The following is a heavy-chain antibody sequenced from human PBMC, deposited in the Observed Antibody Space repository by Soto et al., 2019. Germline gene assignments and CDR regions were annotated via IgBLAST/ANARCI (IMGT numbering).Heavy chain of an antibody. CDR2: IYYSGST. CDR1: GGSISSSSYY. CDR3: ARHTPMTTVTTTNYYYYYMDV. D-gene: IGHD4-17*01. V-gene: IGHV4-39*01. J-gene: IGHJ6*03. Sequence: SETLSLSCTVSGGSISSSSYYWGWIREPPGRGLEWIGSIYYSGSTYYNPSLKSRVTISVDTSKNQFSLKLSSVTAADTAVYYCARHTPMTTVTTTNYYYYYMDVWGKGTTVT.